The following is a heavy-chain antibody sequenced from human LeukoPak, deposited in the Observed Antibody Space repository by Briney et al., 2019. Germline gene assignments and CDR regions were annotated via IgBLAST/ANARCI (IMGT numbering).Heavy chain of an antibody. CDR1: GYRFTELS. J-gene: IGHJ4*02. CDR3: IAGRAYSLLDF. Sequence: ASVKVSCKVSGYRFTELSRHWVRQAPGKGLEWLGGFDLVHGDTIYAQKFQGRVTMTEDTSTDTSYMELSSLGSEDTAVYFCIAGRAYSLLDFWGQGTLVIVS. D-gene: IGHD5-18*01. CDR2: FDLVHGDT. V-gene: IGHV1-24*01.